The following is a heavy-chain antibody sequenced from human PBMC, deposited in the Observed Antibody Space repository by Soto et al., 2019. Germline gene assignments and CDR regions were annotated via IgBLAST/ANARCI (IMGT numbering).Heavy chain of an antibody. CDR2: IYHSGST. V-gene: IGHV4-30-2*01. Sequence: QLQLQESGSGLVKPSQTLSLTCAVSGGSISSGGYSWSWIRQPPGKGLEWIGYIYHSGSTYYNPSLKSRVTISVDGSKNQFSLKLSSVTAADPAVYYCAAGGGLPRYYWGQGTLVTVSS. D-gene: IGHD5-12*01. J-gene: IGHJ4*02. CDR1: GGSISSGGYS. CDR3: AAGGGLPRYY.